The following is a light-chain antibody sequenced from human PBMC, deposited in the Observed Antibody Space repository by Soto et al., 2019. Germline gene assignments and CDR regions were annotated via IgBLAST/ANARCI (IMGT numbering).Light chain of an antibody. CDR2: GNS. J-gene: IGLJ3*02. V-gene: IGLV1-40*01. Sequence: QSVLTQPPSVSGAPGQRVTISCTGSSSNIGAGYDVHWYQQLPGTAPKLLIYGNSNRPSGGPDRFSGAKSVTSASLAITGLQAEDEADYYCQSYDRSLRANWVFGGGTKLTVL. CDR3: QSYDRSLRANWV. CDR1: SSNIGAGYD.